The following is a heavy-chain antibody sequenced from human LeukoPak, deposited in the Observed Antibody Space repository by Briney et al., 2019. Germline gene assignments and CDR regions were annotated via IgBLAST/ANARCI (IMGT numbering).Heavy chain of an antibody. D-gene: IGHD4-17*01. CDR2: TSGSGGST. J-gene: IGHJ4*02. V-gene: IGHV3-23*01. CDR1: GFTVSSNY. Sequence: GGSLRLSCAASGFTVSSNYMSWVRQAPGKGLEWVSATSGSGGSTYYADSVKGRFTIYRDNSKNTLYLQMNSLRAEDTAVYYCAKGRIDYGDYVYFDYWGQGTLVTVSS. CDR3: AKGRIDYGDYVYFDY.